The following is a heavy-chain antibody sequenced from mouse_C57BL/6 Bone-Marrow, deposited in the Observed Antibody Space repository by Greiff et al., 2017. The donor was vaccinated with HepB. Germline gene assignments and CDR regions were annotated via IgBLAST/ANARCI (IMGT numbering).Heavy chain of an antibody. Sequence: EVKVVESGGGLVKPGGSLKLSCAASGFTFSSYAMSWVRQTPEKRLEWVATISDGGSYTYYPDNVKGRFPISRDNAKNNLYLQMSHLKSEDTAMYYCARGRCGNYPAWFAYWGQGTLVTVSA. D-gene: IGHD2-1*01. V-gene: IGHV5-4*03. CDR1: GFTFSSYA. CDR2: ISDGGSYT. CDR3: ARGRCGNYPAWFAY. J-gene: IGHJ3*01.